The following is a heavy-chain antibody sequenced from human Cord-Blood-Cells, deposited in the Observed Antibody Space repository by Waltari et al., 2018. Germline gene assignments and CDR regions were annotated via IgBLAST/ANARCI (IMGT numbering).Heavy chain of an antibody. D-gene: IGHD4-17*01. V-gene: IGHV3-33*01. CDR3: ASGPDYGDYIGY. CDR1: GLPFSRSG. Sequence: VQLPASGGGVVQPGWSLRLSCAASGLPFSRSGMHWVRQAPGKGLEWVAVIWYDGSNKYYADSVKGRLTISRDNSKNTLYLQMNSRRAEDTAVYYCASGPDYGDYIGYWGQGTLVTVSS. CDR2: IWYDGSNK. J-gene: IGHJ4*02.